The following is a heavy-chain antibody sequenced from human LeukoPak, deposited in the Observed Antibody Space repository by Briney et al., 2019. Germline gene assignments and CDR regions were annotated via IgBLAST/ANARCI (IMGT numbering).Heavy chain of an antibody. CDR2: ISSSSSTI. J-gene: IGHJ4*02. CDR1: GFTFSSYS. D-gene: IGHD3-22*01. Sequence: PGGSLRLSCAASGFTFSSYSMNWVRQAPGKGLEWVSYISSSSSTIYYADSVKGRFTISRDNSKSTLYLQMNSLRAEDTAVYYCVSGSDTSGYYFYWGQGTLVTVSS. V-gene: IGHV3-48*04. CDR3: VSGSDTSGYYFY.